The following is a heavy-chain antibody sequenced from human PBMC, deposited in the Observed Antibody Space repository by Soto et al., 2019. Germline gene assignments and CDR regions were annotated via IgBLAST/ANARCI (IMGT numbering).Heavy chain of an antibody. V-gene: IGHV4-61*08. CDR2: IHHNATA. D-gene: IGHD3-22*01. J-gene: IGHJ6*02. CDR3: ARLDRSTSKIGV. CDR1: GGSVSSGASH. Sequence: QVQLQESGPGLLKPSETLSLTGTLSGGSVSSGASHWTWIRQSPGKGLEWIGYIHHNATADCNPSLKSRVSISVDTSKNQFSLKLTSATTADTAVYYCARLDRSTSKIGVWGQGTTVTVSS.